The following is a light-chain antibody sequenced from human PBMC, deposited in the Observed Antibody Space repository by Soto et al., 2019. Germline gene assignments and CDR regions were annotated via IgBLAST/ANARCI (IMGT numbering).Light chain of an antibody. V-gene: IGKV3-11*01. CDR3: QQRDKRYT. CDR2: DPS. CDR1: QSISSY. Sequence: EIVLTQSPSTTSLSPGVRATLSCRASQSISSYFAGFPQNSGQAPRLLLYDPSSRATGIPARFSGSGSGTDFTLTIISVESADSAAYYCQQRDKRYTFGQGTKLEIK. J-gene: IGKJ2*01.